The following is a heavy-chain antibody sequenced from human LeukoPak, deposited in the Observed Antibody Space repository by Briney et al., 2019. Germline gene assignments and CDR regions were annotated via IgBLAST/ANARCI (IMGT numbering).Heavy chain of an antibody. D-gene: IGHD6-13*01. CDR2: IYYSGST. CDR1: GGSISSSSYY. V-gene: IGHV4-39*07. CDR3: ARADFRIAAAGPVFDY. J-gene: IGHJ4*02. Sequence: PSETLSLTCTVSGGSISSSSYYWGWIRQPPGKGLEWIGSIYYSGSTYYNPSLKSRVTISVDTSKNQFSLKLSSVTAADTAVYYCARADFRIAAAGPVFDYWGQGTLVTVSS.